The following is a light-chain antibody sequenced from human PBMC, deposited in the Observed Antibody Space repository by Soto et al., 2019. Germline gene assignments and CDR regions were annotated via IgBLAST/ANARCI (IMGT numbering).Light chain of an antibody. CDR1: STDVGGFNY. V-gene: IGLV2-14*01. J-gene: IGLJ1*01. CDR2: EVN. Sequence: QSALTQPASVSGSPGQSITISCTGTSTDVGGFNYVSWYQQHPGRAPQLIIYEVNNRPSGVSNRFSGSKSGNTASLTISGLQAEDEADYYCSSYSSGTTIYVFGTGTKLTVL. CDR3: SSYSSGTTIYV.